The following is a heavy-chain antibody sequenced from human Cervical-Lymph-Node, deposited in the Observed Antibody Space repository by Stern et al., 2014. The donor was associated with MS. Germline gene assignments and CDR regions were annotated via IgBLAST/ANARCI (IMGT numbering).Heavy chain of an antibody. CDR1: GFTVSRDY. Sequence: EVQLVESGGGVIQTGGSLRLSCTASGFTVSRDYMTWVSQAPGKGLEWVSLITNVGSTFYTDSVKGRFTISRDDSKNTVYLHMTSLRAEDTAMYYCARDTSSPERSDWWGQGTLVTVSS. D-gene: IGHD1-1*01. CDR3: ARDTSSPERSDW. J-gene: IGHJ4*02. CDR2: ITNVGST. V-gene: IGHV3-53*01.